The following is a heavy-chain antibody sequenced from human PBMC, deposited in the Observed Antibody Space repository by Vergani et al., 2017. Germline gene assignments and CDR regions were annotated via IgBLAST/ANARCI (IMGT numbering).Heavy chain of an antibody. V-gene: IGHV4-34*02. J-gene: IGHJ4*02. D-gene: IGHD3-10*01. CDR1: REFFSSFY. CDR3: AVRPRVNLVGGEIVTKRTFDC. Sequence: QVQLPQWGAGVVKPSGTLSLTCAVFREFFSSFYWSWIRQPPGKGLEWIGEINNDGHTNYNPSLESRVTVSRDTAKNQFSLNLMSVTAADTAMYYCAVRPRVNLVGGEIVTKRTFDCWGQGSLVTVSS. CDR2: INNDGHT.